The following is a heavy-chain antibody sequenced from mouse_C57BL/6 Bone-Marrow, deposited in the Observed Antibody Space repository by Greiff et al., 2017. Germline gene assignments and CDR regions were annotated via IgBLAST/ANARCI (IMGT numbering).Heavy chain of an antibody. J-gene: IGHJ4*01. D-gene: IGHD3-1*01. V-gene: IGHV14-4*01. CDR3: TTGLRAMDY. CDR2: IDPENGDT. CDR1: GFNIKDDY. Sequence: VQLQQSGAELVRPGASVKLSCTASGFNIKDDYMHWVKQRPEQGLEWIGWIDPENGDTDYASKFQGKATITADTASNTAYLQLSSLTSEDTAVFYCTTGLRAMDYWGQGTSVTVSS.